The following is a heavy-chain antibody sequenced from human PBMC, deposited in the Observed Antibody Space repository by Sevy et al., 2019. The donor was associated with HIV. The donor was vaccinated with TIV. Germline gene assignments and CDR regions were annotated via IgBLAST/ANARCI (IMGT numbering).Heavy chain of an antibody. Sequence: GGSLRLSCAASGFTFNTYAMSWVRQAPGKGLEWVSGISGSAYSTYYADSVKGRFTISRDNSKNTLSLQMNSLRAEDTAVYYCAKESPGYNYDSSGPLDYWGQGTLVTVSS. J-gene: IGHJ4*02. CDR1: GFTFNTYA. CDR3: AKESPGYNYDSSGPLDY. CDR2: ISGSAYST. V-gene: IGHV3-23*01. D-gene: IGHD3-22*01.